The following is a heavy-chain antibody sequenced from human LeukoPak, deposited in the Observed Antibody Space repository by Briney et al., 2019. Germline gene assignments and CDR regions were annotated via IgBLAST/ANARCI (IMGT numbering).Heavy chain of an antibody. V-gene: IGHV4-39*01. CDR2: LYYSRTT. CDR3: ARHDGRGGNTMGALDS. J-gene: IGHJ4*02. D-gene: IGHD3-3*01. CDR1: GGSISSGSHH. Sequence: SETLSLICTVSGGSISSGSHHWGWFRQSPGKGLEWIGSLYYSRTTYYNPSLNSRVTISVVTSKNQFSLQLNSVTAADTAVYYCARHDGRGGNTMGALDSWGQGSLVTVSS.